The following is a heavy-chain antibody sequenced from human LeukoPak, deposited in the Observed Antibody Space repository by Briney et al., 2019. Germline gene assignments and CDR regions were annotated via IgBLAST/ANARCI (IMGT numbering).Heavy chain of an antibody. V-gene: IGHV3-23*01. Sequence: GGSLRLSCASSGFSFSDSAVSWVRHSPGEGLKWVPSISDTGGRTYYADSVKGRFTITRDNSRNTVNLQMNGLRADDTARYYCAKPQEQWELLSIDYWGQGTLVTVSS. D-gene: IGHD1-26*01. CDR3: AKPQEQWELLSIDY. CDR1: GFSFSDSA. CDR2: ISDTGGRT. J-gene: IGHJ4*02.